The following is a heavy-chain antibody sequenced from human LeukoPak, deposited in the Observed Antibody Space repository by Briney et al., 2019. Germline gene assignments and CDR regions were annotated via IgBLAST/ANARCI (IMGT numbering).Heavy chain of an antibody. J-gene: IGHJ4*02. CDR3: SRSLDY. Sequence: GGSLRLSCAASGFPFSGYWMDWVRQAPGKGMEWVANINQDGSTQYYAASVKGRFAISRDNAKSSLYLQMNILRAEDTAVYYCSRSLDYLGQGALVTVSS. CDR1: GFPFSGYW. V-gene: IGHV3-7*01. CDR2: INQDGSTQ.